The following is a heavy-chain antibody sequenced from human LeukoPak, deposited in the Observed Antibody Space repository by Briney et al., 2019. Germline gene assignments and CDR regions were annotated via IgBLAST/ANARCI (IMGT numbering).Heavy chain of an antibody. CDR2: INHSGST. Sequence: SSETLSLTCTVSGGSISSYYWSWIRQPPGKGLEWIGEINHSGSTNYNPSLKSRVTISVDTSKNQFSLKLSSVTAADTAVYYCARIGTTVTTFASYYYYGKDVWGQGTTVTVSS. D-gene: IGHD4-11*01. J-gene: IGHJ6*02. CDR1: GGSISSYY. V-gene: IGHV4-34*01. CDR3: ARIGTTVTTFASYYYYGKDV.